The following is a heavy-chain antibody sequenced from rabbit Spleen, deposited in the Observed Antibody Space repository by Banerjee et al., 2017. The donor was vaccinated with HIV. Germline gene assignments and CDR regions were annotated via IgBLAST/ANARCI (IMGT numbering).Heavy chain of an antibody. V-gene: IGHV1S45*01. J-gene: IGHJ6*01. D-gene: IGHD1-1*01. Sequence: QEQLVESGGGLVQTGGSLTLSCKASGFSFSSSNYMCWVRQAPGKGLEWIACIYDGSGISTKYASWAKGRFTISKTSSTTVTLQMTRLTAADTATYFCARDTSSSFSSYGMDLWGPGTLVTVS. CDR3: ARDTSSSFSSYGMDL. CDR2: IYDGSGIST. CDR1: GFSFSSSNY.